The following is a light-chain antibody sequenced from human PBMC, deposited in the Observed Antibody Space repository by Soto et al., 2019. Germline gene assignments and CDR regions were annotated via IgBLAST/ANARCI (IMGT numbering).Light chain of an antibody. Sequence: EIVLTQSPGTLSLSPGEGATLSCRASQTVSGNYLAWYQQKPGQAPRLVISGTSNRATGIPDRFSGSGSGTDSTLINRGLETEGLAVSDCQQYGNSLTCGGRTQVE. CDR2: GTS. CDR1: QTVSGNY. V-gene: IGKV3-20*01. J-gene: IGKJ4*01. CDR3: QQYGNSLT.